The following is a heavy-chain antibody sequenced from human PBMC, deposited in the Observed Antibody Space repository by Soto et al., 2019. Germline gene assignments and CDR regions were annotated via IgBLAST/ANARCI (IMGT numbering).Heavy chain of an antibody. D-gene: IGHD4-17*01. CDR2: IWYDGSNK. V-gene: IGHV3-33*01. CDR3: ARAPNDYGDYYYMDV. Sequence: QVQLVESGGGVVQPGRSLRLSCAASGLTFSSYGMHWVRQAPGKGLEWVAVIWYDGSNKYYADSVKGRFTISRDNSKNTLYLQMNSLRAEDTAVYYCARAPNDYGDYYYMDVWGKGTTVTVSS. J-gene: IGHJ6*03. CDR1: GLTFSSYG.